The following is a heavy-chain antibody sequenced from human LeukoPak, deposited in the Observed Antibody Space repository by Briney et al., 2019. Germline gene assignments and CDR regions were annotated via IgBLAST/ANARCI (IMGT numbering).Heavy chain of an antibody. CDR1: GFSFSTAW. J-gene: IGHJ5*02. Sequence: GGSLRLSCAAPGFSFSTAWMSWVRQAPGKGREWVGRIRSKSYGDTTDYAAPVKGRFTISRDDSENTLYLQMTSLKIEDTAVYYCTTDLGGYYTGGSCYIGLYNCFDPWGQGTLVTVSS. V-gene: IGHV3-15*01. CDR2: IRSKSYGDTT. CDR3: TTDLGGYYTGGSCYIGLYNCFDP. D-gene: IGHD2-15*01.